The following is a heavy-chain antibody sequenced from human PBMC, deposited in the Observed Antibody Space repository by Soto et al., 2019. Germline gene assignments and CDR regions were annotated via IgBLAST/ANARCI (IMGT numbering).Heavy chain of an antibody. CDR1: GIAFSNYV. CDR2: IWYDGSKE. CDR3: ARETGGPLYGMDV. V-gene: IGHV3-33*01. Sequence: PGGSLRLSCAASGIAFSNYVMHWVRRAPGKGLEWVAVIWYDGSKEYYVDSVKGRFTISRDNSKNTLYLQMNSLRAEDTAVYYCARETGGPLYGMDVWGQGTTVTVSS. D-gene: IGHD7-27*01. J-gene: IGHJ6*02.